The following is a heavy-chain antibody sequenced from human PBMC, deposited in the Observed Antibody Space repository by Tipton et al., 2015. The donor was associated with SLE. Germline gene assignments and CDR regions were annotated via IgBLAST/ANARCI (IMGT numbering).Heavy chain of an antibody. CDR1: GFTFSTYT. CDR3: TKDHVPGGVYDIDM. D-gene: IGHD5/OR15-5a*01. J-gene: IGHJ3*02. Sequence: SLRLSCAASGFTFSTYTMNWVRQAPGKGLDWVSSIFGNGDTAYYADSVKGRFTISRAHSKNTLYLQMNSLGTEDTAVYFCTKDHVPGGVYDIDMWGQGTMVTVSS. V-gene: IGHV3-23*01. CDR2: IFGNGDTA.